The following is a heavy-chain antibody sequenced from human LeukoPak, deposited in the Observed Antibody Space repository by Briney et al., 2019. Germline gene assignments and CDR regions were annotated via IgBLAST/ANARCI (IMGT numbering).Heavy chain of an antibody. CDR2: ISAYEGNT. CDR1: GYNFEILG. V-gene: IGHV1-18*01. J-gene: IGHJ2*01. CDR3: ARTLGGFTVERATGFAL. D-gene: IGHD5-24*01. Sequence: ASVKVSCKASGYNFEILGISWVRQAPGQGLEWMGWISAYEGNTDYAQKFEDRVTMTTDTSTNTAYMDLRKLTSDDTAVYYCARTLGGFTVERATGFALWGGATLVTASS.